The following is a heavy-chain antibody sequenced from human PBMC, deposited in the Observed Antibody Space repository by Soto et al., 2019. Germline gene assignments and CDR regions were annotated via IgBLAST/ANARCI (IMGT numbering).Heavy chain of an antibody. D-gene: IGHD2-2*01. J-gene: IGHJ4*02. CDR1: GDSICGNDW. CDR2: MYQTEGT. Sequence: KLRETLSLTCAVSGDSICGNDWWRWVRQPPGKGLEWIGEMYQTEGTFYNPSLKSRVTISIDRSKNQFSLKLSSVTAADTAVYYCARVPDYWGQGTLVTVS. CDR3: ARVPDY. V-gene: IGHV4-4*03.